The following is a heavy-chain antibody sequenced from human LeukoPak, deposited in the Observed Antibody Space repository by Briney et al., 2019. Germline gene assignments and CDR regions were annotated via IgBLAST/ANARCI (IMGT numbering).Heavy chain of an antibody. V-gene: IGHV1-18*01. J-gene: IGHJ3*02. CDR3: AREIIAVAGPDAFDI. Sequence: ASVKVSCQASGYTFTSYGISWVRQAPGKGLEWMGWISAYNGNTNCAQKLQGRVTMTTDTSTSTAYMELRSLRSDDTAVYYCAREIIAVAGPDAFDIWGQGTMVTVSS. CDR2: ISAYNGNT. CDR1: GYTFTSYG. D-gene: IGHD6-19*01.